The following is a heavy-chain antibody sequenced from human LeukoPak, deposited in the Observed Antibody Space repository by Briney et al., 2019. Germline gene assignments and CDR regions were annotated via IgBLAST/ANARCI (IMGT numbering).Heavy chain of an antibody. CDR1: GYTFTAYY. V-gene: IGHV1-2*02. J-gene: IGHJ6*03. D-gene: IGHD1-26*01. CDR3: VRLGGEYYYYMDV. CDR2: INPNSGGT. Sequence: ASVKVSCKPSGYTFTAYYIHWLRQAPGQGLEWMGWINPNSGGTNYAPKFQGRVTMTRDTPIGTAYMELSSLRSEDTAVYYCVRLGGEYYYYMDVWGKGTTVTVSS.